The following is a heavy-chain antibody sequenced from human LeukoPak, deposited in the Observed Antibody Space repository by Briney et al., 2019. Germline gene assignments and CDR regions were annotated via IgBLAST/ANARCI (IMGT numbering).Heavy chain of an antibody. CDR3: ARGNGNFGGRLDP. Sequence: GESLRLSCAASGFSVSGIHMNWVRQAPGKNLEWVSGLYSGGATYYSDSLGGRFTISRDPSKNTVYLQMTSLRVDDSAIYYCARGNGNFGGRLDPWGQGTRVTVSS. CDR1: GFSVSGIH. D-gene: IGHD1-7*01. J-gene: IGHJ5*02. CDR2: LYSGGAT. V-gene: IGHV3-66*01.